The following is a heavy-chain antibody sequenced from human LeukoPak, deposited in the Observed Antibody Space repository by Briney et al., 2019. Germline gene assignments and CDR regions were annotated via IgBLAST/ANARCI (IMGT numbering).Heavy chain of an antibody. CDR2: ITPIFGTA. D-gene: IGHD2-15*01. CDR1: GGTFSSYA. J-gene: IGHJ6*03. CDR3: ASAPCSGGSCHGNYYYYMDV. V-gene: IGHV1-69*05. Sequence: SVKVSCKASGGTFSSYAISWVRQAPGQGLEWMGGITPIFGTANYAQKFQGRVTITTDESTSTAYMELSSLRSEDTAVYYCASAPCSGGSCHGNYYYYMDVWGKGTTVTVSS.